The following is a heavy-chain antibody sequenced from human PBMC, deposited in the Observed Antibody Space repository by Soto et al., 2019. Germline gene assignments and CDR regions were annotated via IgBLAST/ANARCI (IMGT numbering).Heavy chain of an antibody. V-gene: IGHV1-69*02. D-gene: IGHD6-6*01. J-gene: IGHJ6*03. CDR2: IIPILGIA. CDR1: GGTFSSYT. CDR3: ARVNSSSSGDFYYYYYMDV. Sequence: GASVKVSCKASGGTFSSYTISWVRQAPGQGLERMGRIIPILGIANYAQKFQGRVTITADKSTSTAYMELSSLRSEDTAVYYCARVNSSSSGDFYYYYYMDVWGKGTTVTVSS.